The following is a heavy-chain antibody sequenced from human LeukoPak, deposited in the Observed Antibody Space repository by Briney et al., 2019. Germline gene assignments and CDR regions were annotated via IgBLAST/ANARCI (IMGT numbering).Heavy chain of an antibody. J-gene: IGHJ4*02. V-gene: IGHV4-34*01. CDR3: ARDPLLWFGESSRHFDS. CDR2: INHSGNT. Sequence: KTSETLSLTCAVYGGSFSGYYWSWIRQPPGKGLEWIGEINHSGNTNYNPSLKSRVTISVDTPKNQFSLRLTSVTAADTGIYYCARDPLLWFGESSRHFDSWGQGTLVTVSS. CDR1: GGSFSGYY. D-gene: IGHD3-10*01.